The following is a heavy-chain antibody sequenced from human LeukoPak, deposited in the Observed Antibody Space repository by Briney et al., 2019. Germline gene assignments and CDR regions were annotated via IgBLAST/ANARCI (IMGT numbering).Heavy chain of an antibody. J-gene: IGHJ4*02. CDR1: GGSISSTTYY. V-gene: IGHV4-39*02. Sequence: SETLSLTCTVSGGSISSTTYYWGWIRQPPGEGLEWTGSIYYSGTAYYNPSFKGRLSISVDTSKSQFSLDLSSVTAADTAVYYCARDPAKEMATPFDYWGQGTLVTVSS. CDR2: IYYSGTA. D-gene: IGHD5-24*01. CDR3: ARDPAKEMATPFDY.